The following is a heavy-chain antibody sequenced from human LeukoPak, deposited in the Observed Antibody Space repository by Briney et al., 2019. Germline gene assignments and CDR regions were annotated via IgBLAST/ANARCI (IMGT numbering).Heavy chain of an antibody. D-gene: IGHD6-19*01. V-gene: IGHV4-34*01. CDR2: INHSGST. Sequence: PSETLSLTCAVYGGSFSGYYWSWIRQPPGKGLEWIGEINHSGSTNYNPSLKCRVTISVDTSKNQFSLKLSSVTAADTAVYYCARTYSSGWYLQHLFDPWGQGTLVTVSS. CDR3: ARTYSSGWYLQHLFDP. CDR1: GGSFSGYY. J-gene: IGHJ5*02.